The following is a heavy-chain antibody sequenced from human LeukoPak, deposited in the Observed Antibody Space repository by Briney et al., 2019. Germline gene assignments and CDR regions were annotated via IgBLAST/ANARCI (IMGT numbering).Heavy chain of an antibody. CDR1: GFTFNNAW. J-gene: IGHJ4*02. CDR2: IKSKTGGGTI. V-gene: IGHV3-15*01. Sequence: GGSLRLSCAASGFTFNNAWLNWVRQAPGKGLEWVGRIKSKTGGGTIEYAAPVKGRFTISRDDSKNTLDPQMNSLKTEDTAVYYCITGRYWGQGTLVTVSS. CDR3: ITGRY.